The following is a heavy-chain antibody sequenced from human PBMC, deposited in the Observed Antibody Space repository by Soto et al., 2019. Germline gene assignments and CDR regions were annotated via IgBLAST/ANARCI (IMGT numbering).Heavy chain of an antibody. CDR2: ISYDGSIE. Sequence: QVQLVESGGGVVQPGRSLRLSCVASGFTFNTYGMHWVRQAPGKGLEWVAVISYDGSIEYYADSVKGRFTISRDNSKNTLCLQMNSLRREDTAVYYCAKGDRGTLDYWGQGTLVTVSS. D-gene: IGHD3-10*01. CDR1: GFTFNTYG. CDR3: AKGDRGTLDY. J-gene: IGHJ4*02. V-gene: IGHV3-30*18.